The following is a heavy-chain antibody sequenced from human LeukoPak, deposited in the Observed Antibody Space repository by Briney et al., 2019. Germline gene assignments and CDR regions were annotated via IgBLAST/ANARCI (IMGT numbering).Heavy chain of an antibody. J-gene: IGHJ4*02. Sequence: PGGSLRLSCAASGFTFSSYSMNWVRQAPGKGLEWVSSISSSSSYIYYADSVKGRFTISRDNAKNSLYLQMNSLRAEDTAVYYCARHPRIAASGIFDYWGQGTLVTVSS. CDR2: ISSSSSYI. D-gene: IGHD6-13*01. V-gene: IGHV3-21*01. CDR1: GFTFSSYS. CDR3: ARHPRIAASGIFDY.